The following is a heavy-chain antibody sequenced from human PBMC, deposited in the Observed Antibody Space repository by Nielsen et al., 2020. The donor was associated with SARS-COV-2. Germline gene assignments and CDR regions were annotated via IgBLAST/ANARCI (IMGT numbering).Heavy chain of an antibody. CDR2: TYYRSKWYN. CDR3: ARARGAYGDYYYYYYTDV. J-gene: IGHJ6*03. D-gene: IGHD4-17*01. CDR1: GDSVSSSSAA. Sequence: SQTLSLICAISGDSVSSSSAAWNWLRQSPSRGLEWLGRTYYRSKWYNDYAVSVKSRITINPDTSKNQFSLHLNSVTPEDTAVYYCARARGAYGDYYYYYYTDVWGKGTTVTVSS. V-gene: IGHV6-1*01.